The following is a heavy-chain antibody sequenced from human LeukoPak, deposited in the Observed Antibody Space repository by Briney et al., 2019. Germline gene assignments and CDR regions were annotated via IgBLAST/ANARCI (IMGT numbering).Heavy chain of an antibody. CDR2: ISYDGRNT. V-gene: IGHV3-30*04. CDR1: GFFFSSYA. CDR3: ARCRDYNFWSGSAIDY. Sequence: PGGSLRLSCAASGFFFSSYAMPWVRQAPGKGLEWVAVISYDGRNTDYADSVKGRFTISRDNSKNALYLQMNSLRTEDTAVYYCARCRDYNFWSGSAIDYWGQGTLVTVSS. J-gene: IGHJ4*02. D-gene: IGHD3-3*01.